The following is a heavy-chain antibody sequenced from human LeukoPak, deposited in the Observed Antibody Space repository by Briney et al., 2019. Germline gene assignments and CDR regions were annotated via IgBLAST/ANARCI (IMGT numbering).Heavy chain of an antibody. CDR3: ARESPSAEYFQH. CDR2: INHSGST. D-gene: IGHD2-2*01. Sequence: PSETLSLTCAVYGGSFSGYYWSWIRQPPGKGLEWIGEINHSGSTNYNPSLKSRVTISVDTSKNQFSLKLSSVTAADTAAYYCARESPSAEYFQHWGQGTLVTVSS. CDR1: GGSFSGYY. V-gene: IGHV4-34*01. J-gene: IGHJ1*01.